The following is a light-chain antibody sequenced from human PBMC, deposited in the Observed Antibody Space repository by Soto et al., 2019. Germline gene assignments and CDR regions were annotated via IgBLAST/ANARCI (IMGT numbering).Light chain of an antibody. CDR1: QSVSSN. Sequence: EIVMTQSPATLSVSPGESATLSCRASQSVSSNLAWYQQKPGQAPRLLIYGASTRATGIPARLSGSGSGTEFTLTISRRQSEDFAVYYCQQYNNWPPWTFGQGTKVEIK. CDR3: QQYNNWPPWT. V-gene: IGKV3-15*01. J-gene: IGKJ1*01. CDR2: GAS.